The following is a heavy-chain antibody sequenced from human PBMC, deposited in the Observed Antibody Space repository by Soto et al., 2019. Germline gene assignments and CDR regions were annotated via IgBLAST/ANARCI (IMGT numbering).Heavy chain of an antibody. CDR1: GFTFRHYW. D-gene: IGHD3-10*01. V-gene: IGHV3-74*01. Sequence: EVQVVESGGGSVQPGGSLRLSCTASGFTFRHYWMHWVRQAPGKGLVWVSRITTDGSGTDYADSVKGRFTIYRDNAKNTVYLQMNSLRAEDTAGYYCAREGESGWYFDLWGRGTLVTVSS. CDR3: AREGESGWYFDL. CDR2: ITTDGSGT. J-gene: IGHJ2*01.